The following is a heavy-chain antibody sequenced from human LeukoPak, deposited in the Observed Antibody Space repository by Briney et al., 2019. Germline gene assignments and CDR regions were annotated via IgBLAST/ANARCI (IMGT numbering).Heavy chain of an antibody. CDR3: ARDPGYSSPRGDY. J-gene: IGHJ4*02. CDR1: GYTFTDYF. Sequence: GSVKVSCKASGYTFTDYFMHWVRQAPGQGLEWMGWINPKSGGTHYAQKFQGRVTMTRDTSISTAYMELSRLRSDDTAVYYCARDPGYSSPRGDYWGQGTLVTVSS. V-gene: IGHV1-2*02. D-gene: IGHD5-18*01. CDR2: INPKSGGT.